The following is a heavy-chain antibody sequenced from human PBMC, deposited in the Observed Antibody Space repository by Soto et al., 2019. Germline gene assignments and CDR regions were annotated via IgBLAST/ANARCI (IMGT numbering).Heavy chain of an antibody. D-gene: IGHD3-10*01. Sequence: VHLLESGGGLVQPGGSLRLSCAASGFTFSNYAMTWVRQAPGKGLERVSVISGTGGGTNNADSAKGRFTTSRDNSKNTLYLQMNSLRAEDTAVYYCAKRAFYGSGIPNYYGMDVWGQGTAVTVSS. CDR3: AKRAFYGSGIPNYYGMDV. CDR2: ISGTGGGT. CDR1: GFTFSNYA. J-gene: IGHJ6*02. V-gene: IGHV3-23*01.